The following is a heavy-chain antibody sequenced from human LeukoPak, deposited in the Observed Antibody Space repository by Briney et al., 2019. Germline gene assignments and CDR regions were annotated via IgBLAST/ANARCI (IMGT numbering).Heavy chain of an antibody. CDR2: ISWNSGKI. CDR3: AKDFIAVTGGIDF. D-gene: IGHD6-19*01. Sequence: PGRALRLSCAGSGFTFDDYAMHWVRQAPGKGLEWVSSISWNSGKIAYADSVKGRFTMSRDNAKNALYLQMNSLRPEDTAFYYCAKDFIAVTGGIDFWGRGTLVTVSA. J-gene: IGHJ4*02. CDR1: GFTFDDYA. V-gene: IGHV3-9*01.